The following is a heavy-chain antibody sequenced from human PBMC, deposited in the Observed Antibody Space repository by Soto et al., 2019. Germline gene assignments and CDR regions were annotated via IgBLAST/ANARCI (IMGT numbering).Heavy chain of an antibody. D-gene: IGHD4-17*01. CDR1: GGSISSSSYY. Sequence: QLQLQESGPGLVKPSETLSLTCTVSGGSISSSSYYWGWIRQPPGKGLEWIGSIYYSGSTYYNPSLKSRLTISVDTSKNQFSLKLSSVTAADTAVYYCARPYGEPNWFDPWGQGTLVTVSS. CDR3: ARPYGEPNWFDP. V-gene: IGHV4-39*01. J-gene: IGHJ5*02. CDR2: IYYSGST.